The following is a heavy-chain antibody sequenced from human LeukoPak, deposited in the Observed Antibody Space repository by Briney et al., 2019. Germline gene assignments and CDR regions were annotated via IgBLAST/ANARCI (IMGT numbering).Heavy chain of an antibody. V-gene: IGHV4-30-4*01. D-gene: IGHD3-10*01. CDR2: IYYSGST. Sequence: SETLSLTCTVSGGSISSGDYYWSWIRQPPGKGLEWIGYIYYSGSTYYNPSLKSRVTISVDTSKNQFSLKLSSVTAADTAVYYCARGLIGSGSYYGGYYFDYWGQGTLVTVST. CDR1: GGSISSGDYY. CDR3: ARGLIGSGSYYGGYYFDY. J-gene: IGHJ4*02.